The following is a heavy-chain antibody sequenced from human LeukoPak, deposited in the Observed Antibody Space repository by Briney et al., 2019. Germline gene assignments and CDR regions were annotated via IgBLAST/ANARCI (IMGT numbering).Heavy chain of an antibody. Sequence: PSETLSLTCAVYGGSFSGYYWSWIRKPPGKGLEWIGEINHSGSTNYNPSLKSRVTISVDTSKNQFSLKLSSVTAADTAVYYCARLEAPYSGYEYYGMDVWGQGTTVTVSS. CDR3: ARLEAPYSGYEYYGMDV. J-gene: IGHJ6*02. CDR1: GGSFSGYY. V-gene: IGHV4-34*01. CDR2: INHSGST. D-gene: IGHD1-26*01.